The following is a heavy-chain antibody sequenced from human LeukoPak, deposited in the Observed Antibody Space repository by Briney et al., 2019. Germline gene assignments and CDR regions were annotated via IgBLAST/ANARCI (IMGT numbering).Heavy chain of an antibody. CDR3: AKEGGITFGGVIVYTFDY. Sequence: GGSLRLSCAASGFTFSSYGMSWVRQAPGKGLEWVSAISGSGGSTYYADSVKGRFTISRDNSKNTLYLQMNSLRAEDTAVYYCAKEGGITFGGVIVYTFDYWGQGTLVTVSS. J-gene: IGHJ4*02. CDR1: GFTFSSYG. CDR2: ISGSGGST. D-gene: IGHD3-16*02. V-gene: IGHV3-23*01.